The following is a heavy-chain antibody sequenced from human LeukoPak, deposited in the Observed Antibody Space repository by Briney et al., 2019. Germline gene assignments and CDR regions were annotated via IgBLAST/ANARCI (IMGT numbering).Heavy chain of an antibody. J-gene: IGHJ4*02. CDR2: IYPRDGST. CDR3: ARSSVRGGYFDY. Sequence: ASVKVSCKASGYTFTSNYIHWVRQAPGQGLEWMGMIYPRDGSTSYAQKFQGRVTVTRDTSTSTVHMELSGLRSEDTAVYYCARSSVRGGYFDYWGQGTLVTVSS. V-gene: IGHV1-46*01. CDR1: GYTFTSNY. D-gene: IGHD3-10*01.